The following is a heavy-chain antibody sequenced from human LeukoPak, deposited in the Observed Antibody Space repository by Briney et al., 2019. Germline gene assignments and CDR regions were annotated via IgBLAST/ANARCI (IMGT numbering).Heavy chain of an antibody. CDR1: GGSISSYY. CDR3: ASSRVVPAAIAIDY. V-gene: IGHV4-59*08. J-gene: IGHJ4*02. D-gene: IGHD2-2*01. CDR2: IYYSGST. Sequence: TSETLSLTCTVSGGSISSYYWSWIRQPPGKGLEWIGYIYYSGSTNYNPSLKSRVTISVDTSKNQFSLKLSSVTAADTAVYYCASSRVVPAAIAIDYWGQGTLVTVSS.